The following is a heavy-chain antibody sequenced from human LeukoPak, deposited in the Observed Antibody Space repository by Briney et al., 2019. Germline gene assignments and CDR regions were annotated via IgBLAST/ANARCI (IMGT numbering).Heavy chain of an antibody. Sequence: ASVKVSCKASGYTFTSYGINWVRQAPGQGLEWMGWISAYNDNTNYAQKFQGRVTMTTDTSTSTAYMELRSLRSDDTAVYYCARVRALLWFGEPDWFEPWGQGTLVTVSS. CDR2: ISAYNDNT. CDR3: ARVRALLWFGEPDWFEP. J-gene: IGHJ5*02. D-gene: IGHD3-10*01. V-gene: IGHV1-18*01. CDR1: GYTFTSYG.